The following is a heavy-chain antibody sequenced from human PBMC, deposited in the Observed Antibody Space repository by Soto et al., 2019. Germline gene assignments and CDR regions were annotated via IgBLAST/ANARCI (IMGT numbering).Heavy chain of an antibody. Sequence: QVQLIQSEAEVKKPGSSVRVSCTASGGIFGSHGFSWVRQAPGQRLEWVGGFIPIFRTLTYTEKFQARVKIAADESTNTVYLDLRSLTSEDTAVYYCVRDRRIYYSDTHDEFVASDYEVWGQGTMVSVSS. J-gene: IGHJ3*01. V-gene: IGHV1-69*01. CDR3: VRDRRIYYSDTHDEFVASDYEV. CDR2: FIPIFRTL. CDR1: GGIFGSHG. D-gene: IGHD3-22*01.